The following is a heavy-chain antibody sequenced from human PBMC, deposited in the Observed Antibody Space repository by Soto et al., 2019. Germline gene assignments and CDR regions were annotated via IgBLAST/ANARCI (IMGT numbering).Heavy chain of an antibody. Sequence: QVQLQESGPGLVKPSETLSLTCNVSGRSVSNSDFYWSWIRQPPGKGLEWIGYIYYNGRTNYNPSLKSRVNISLDTSKNQFSLELTSVTAADTAIYYCARDHVVSAVSFDHWGQGTLVTVSS. CDR2: IYYNGRT. V-gene: IGHV4-61*08. J-gene: IGHJ4*02. D-gene: IGHD2-2*01. CDR3: ARDHVVSAVSFDH. CDR1: GRSVSNSDFY.